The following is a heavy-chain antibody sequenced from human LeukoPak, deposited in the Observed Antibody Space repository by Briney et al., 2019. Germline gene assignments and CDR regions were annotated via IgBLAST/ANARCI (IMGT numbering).Heavy chain of an antibody. J-gene: IGHJ4*02. CDR3: ARGPPNWGFDF. CDR1: GYAFTSYD. CDR2: MSPNSGDT. D-gene: IGHD7-27*01. Sequence: AASVKVSCKASGYAFTSYDINWVRHAPGQGLEWMGWMSPNSGDTGYAQKFQGRVTMTRDTSISTAYMELTSLRSEDTAIYYCARGPPNWGFDFWGQGALVTVSS. V-gene: IGHV1-8*01.